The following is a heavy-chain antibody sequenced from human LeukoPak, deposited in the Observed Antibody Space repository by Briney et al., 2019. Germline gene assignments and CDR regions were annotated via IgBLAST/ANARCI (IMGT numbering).Heavy chain of an antibody. D-gene: IGHD2-15*01. J-gene: IGHJ6*03. V-gene: IGHV1-69*05. CDR3: ARNQYCSGGSCYSNYYYYYMDV. CDR2: IIPIFGTA. CDR1: GGTFSSYA. Sequence: ASVKVSCKASGGTFSSYAISWVRQAPGQGLEWMGRIIPIFGTANYAQKFQGRVTITTDESTSTAYMELSSLRSEDTAVYYCARNQYCSGGSCYSNYYYYYMDVWGKGTTVTVSS.